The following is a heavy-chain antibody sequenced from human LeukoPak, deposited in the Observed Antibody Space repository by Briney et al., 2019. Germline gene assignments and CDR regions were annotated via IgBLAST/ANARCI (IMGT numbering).Heavy chain of an antibody. CDR2: MSYSGST. V-gene: IGHV4-59*01. D-gene: IGHD5-24*01. Sequence: SETLSLTCTVSGASITTYYWSWIRQTPGKGLEWIGYMSYSGSTNYNPSLKSRVTISVDTSKNQFSLKLSSVTAADTAVYYCARDQDGDNSLDYWGQGTLVTVSS. J-gene: IGHJ4*02. CDR3: ARDQDGDNSLDY. CDR1: GASITTYY.